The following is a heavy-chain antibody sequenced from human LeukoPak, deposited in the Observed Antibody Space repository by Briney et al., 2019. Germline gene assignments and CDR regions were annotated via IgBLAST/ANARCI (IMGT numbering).Heavy chain of an antibody. CDR1: GFTFSSYS. D-gene: IGHD6-25*01. V-gene: IGHV3-21*01. Sequence: GGSLRLSCAASGFTFSSYSMNWVRQAPGKGLEWVSSISSSSSYIYYADSVKGRFTISRDNAKNSLFLQMNSLRAEDTAVYYCARSVSGGTHDYWGQGTLVTVSS. J-gene: IGHJ4*02. CDR3: ARSVSGGTHDY. CDR2: ISSSSSYI.